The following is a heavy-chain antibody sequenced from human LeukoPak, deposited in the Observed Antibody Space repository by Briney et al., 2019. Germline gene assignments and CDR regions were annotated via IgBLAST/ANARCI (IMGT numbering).Heavy chain of an antibody. V-gene: IGHV3-23*01. D-gene: IGHD3-10*02. CDR2: ISGSSFST. J-gene: IGHJ6*04. CDR1: GFTFSTYG. Sequence: GGSLRLSCAASGFTFSTYGMSWVRQAPGRGLEWVSAISGSSFSTYYADSVKGRFTISRDNSENTLFLQMNSLRAEDTAVYYCAELGITMIGGVWGKGTTVTISS. CDR3: AELGITMIGGV.